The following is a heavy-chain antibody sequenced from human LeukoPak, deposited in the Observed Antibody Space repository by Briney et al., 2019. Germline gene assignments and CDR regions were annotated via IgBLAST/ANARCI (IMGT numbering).Heavy chain of an antibody. J-gene: IGHJ4*02. CDR3: ARDPGSSAFDY. D-gene: IGHD5/OR15-5a*01. CDR2: INQDESVK. V-gene: IGHV3-7*01. CDR1: GFTFTNYW. Sequence: GGSLRLSCAASGFTFTNYWMTWFRQAPGKGLEFVANINQDESVKNYVDSVKGRFTISRDNAENSLHLQMNSLRVEDTAVYYCARDPGSSAFDYWGQGTLVTVSS.